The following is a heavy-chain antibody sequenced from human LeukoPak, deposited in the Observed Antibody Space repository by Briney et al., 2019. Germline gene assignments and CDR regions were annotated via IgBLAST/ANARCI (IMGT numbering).Heavy chain of an antibody. V-gene: IGHV4-39*01. CDR3: ARHAKYNCFDP. Sequence: SETLSLTCTVSGGSVISDTYYWGWIRQPPGKGLEWIGSIHYSESTYYTPSPKTRITMSVDTSKNQFSLKLRSVTAADTAVYFCARHAKYNCFDPWGQGTLVTVSS. CDR2: IHYSEST. J-gene: IGHJ5*02. CDR1: GGSVISDTYY.